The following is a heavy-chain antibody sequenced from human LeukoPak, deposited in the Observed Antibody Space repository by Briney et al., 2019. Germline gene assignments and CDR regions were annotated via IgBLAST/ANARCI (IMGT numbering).Heavy chain of an antibody. CDR2: IYSSGST. D-gene: IGHD3-22*01. CDR1: GGSISSYY. V-gene: IGHV4-4*07. CDR3: ARDRSSGYYYHP. Sequence: SETLSLTCTVSGGSISSYYWTWIRQPAGKGLEWIGRIYSSGSTNYSPSLKSRVTMSVGTSKNQFSLKLSSVTAADTAVYYCARDRSSGYYYHPWGQGTLVTVSS. J-gene: IGHJ5*02.